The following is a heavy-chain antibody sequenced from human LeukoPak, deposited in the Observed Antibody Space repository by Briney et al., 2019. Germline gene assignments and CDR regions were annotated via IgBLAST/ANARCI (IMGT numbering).Heavy chain of an antibody. J-gene: IGHJ4*02. Sequence: PGGSLRLSCAASGFTFDDYAMSWVRQAPGKGLEWVSAICSTDAGTYHADSVRGRFTISRDSSKNTLYLQMNSLRAEDAAVYYCAKAPVTSCRGAYCYPFDYWGQGTLVTVSS. CDR1: GFTFDDYA. V-gene: IGHV3-23*01. D-gene: IGHD2-21*01. CDR3: AKAPVTSCRGAYCYPFDY. CDR2: ICSTDAGT.